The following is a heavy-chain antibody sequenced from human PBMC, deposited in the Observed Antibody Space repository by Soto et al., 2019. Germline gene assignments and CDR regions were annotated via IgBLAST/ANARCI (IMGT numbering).Heavy chain of an antibody. CDR3: ARVVKIFGVAPTLHYYYGMDV. CDR2: ISAYNGNT. V-gene: IGHV1-18*01. J-gene: IGHJ6*02. D-gene: IGHD3-3*01. Sequence: GASVTVCCKDSGYTFNSYGISWVRQAPEQGLEWMGWISAYNGNTNYAQKLQGRVTMTTDTSTSTAYMELRSLRSDDTAVYYCARVVKIFGVAPTLHYYYGMDVWGQGTTVTVSS. CDR1: GYTFNSYG.